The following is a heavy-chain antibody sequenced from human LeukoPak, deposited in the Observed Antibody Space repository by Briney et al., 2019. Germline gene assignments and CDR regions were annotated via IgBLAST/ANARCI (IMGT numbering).Heavy chain of an antibody. Sequence: GGSLRLSCAASGFTFSSYEMNWVRQAPGKGLEWVAFIRDDGSNRYYADSVKGQFTISRDNSKNTLYLQMNSLRAEDTAVYYCAKFDSRAYQGLYWGQGTLVTVSS. J-gene: IGHJ4*02. V-gene: IGHV3-30*02. D-gene: IGHD3-22*01. CDR3: AKFDSRAYQGLY. CDR1: GFTFSSYE. CDR2: IRDDGSNR.